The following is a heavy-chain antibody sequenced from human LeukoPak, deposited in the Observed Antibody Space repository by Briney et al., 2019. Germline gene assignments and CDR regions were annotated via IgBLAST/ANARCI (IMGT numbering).Heavy chain of an antibody. CDR2: ISWNRGSI. CDR3: ARDRGGYSYDDAFDI. J-gene: IGHJ3*02. D-gene: IGHD5-18*01. CDR1: GFTFDDYA. V-gene: IGHV3-9*01. Sequence: GGSLRLSCAASGFTFDDYAMHWVRQAPGKGLEWVSGISWNRGSIGYADSVKGRFTISRDNAKNSLYLQMNSLRAEDTAVYYCARDRGGYSYDDAFDIWGQGTMVTVSS.